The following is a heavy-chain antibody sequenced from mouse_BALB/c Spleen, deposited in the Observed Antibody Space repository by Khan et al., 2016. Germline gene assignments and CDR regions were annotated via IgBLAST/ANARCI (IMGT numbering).Heavy chain of an antibody. V-gene: IGHV3-2*02. CDR1: DYSITSDYA. CDR3: ARADYGSSPLDY. J-gene: IGHJ2*01. Sequence: EVQLQESGPGLVKPSQSLSLTCTVTDYSITSDYAWNWIRQFPGNKLEWMGYISYSGSTSYNPSLKSRIYINRHTSKNQFFLQLNSVTAEDTATYYCARADYGSSPLDYWGQGTTLTVSS. CDR2: ISYSGST. D-gene: IGHD1-1*01.